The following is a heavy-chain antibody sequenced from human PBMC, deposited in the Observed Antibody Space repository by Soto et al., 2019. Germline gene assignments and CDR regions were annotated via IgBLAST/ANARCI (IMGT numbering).Heavy chain of an antibody. V-gene: IGHV3-49*03. CDR1: GFACGDHH. Sequence: PGVSMRLPCPTSGFACGDHHSSGLRTAPEKCLEWLGFIRGKAYGLTTEYAASVKGRFAMSRDDSQGIAYLQMNSLKTEDTAVYYCARVGGTSTRCYSPFDVSGQGRRVTVS. CDR3: ARVGGTSTRCYSPFDV. CDR2: IRGKAYGLTT. D-gene: IGHD2-2*01. J-gene: IGHJ3*01.